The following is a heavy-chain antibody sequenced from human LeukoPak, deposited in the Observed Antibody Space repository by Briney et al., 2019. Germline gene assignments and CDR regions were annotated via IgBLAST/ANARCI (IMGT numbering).Heavy chain of an antibody. V-gene: IGHV1-46*01. J-gene: IGHJ3*02. CDR2: INPRGGST. D-gene: IGHD3-22*01. CDR3: ARVKSYYYDTSDKDAFDI. Sequence: ASVKVSCKASGYTFANYYIHWVRQTPGQGLEWRGIINPRGGSTSYTQKFQGRVTMTRDTSTSTVYMELSSLRSEDTAVYYCARVKSYYYDTSDKDAFDIWGQGTMVTVSS. CDR1: GYTFANYY.